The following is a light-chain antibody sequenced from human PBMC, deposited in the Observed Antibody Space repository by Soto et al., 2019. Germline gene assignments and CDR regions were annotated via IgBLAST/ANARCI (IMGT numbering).Light chain of an antibody. CDR2: DAS. CDR3: QQYNNWPPHT. V-gene: IGKV3-15*01. J-gene: IGKJ4*01. CDR1: QSLGSN. Sequence: EILMTQSPATLSVSPGERATLSCRASQSLGSNLAWYQHKPGQAPRLLIYDASTRATGIPARFSGSGSGTEFTLTISSLQSVDFAVYYCQQYNNWPPHTVGGGT.